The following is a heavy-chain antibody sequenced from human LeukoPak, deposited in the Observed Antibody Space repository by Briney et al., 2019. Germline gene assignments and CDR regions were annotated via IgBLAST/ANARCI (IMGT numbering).Heavy chain of an antibody. J-gene: IGHJ6*03. D-gene: IGHD1-26*01. V-gene: IGHV1-69*05. CDR1: GGTFSSYA. CDR2: IIPIFGTA. Sequence: SVKVSCKASGGTFSSYAISWVRQAPGQGLEWMGRIIPIFGTANYAQKFQGRVTITTDESTSTAYMELSSLRSEDTAVYYCASKRVLGALGSYYYYYMDVWGKGTTVTVSS. CDR3: ASKRVLGALGSYYYYYMDV.